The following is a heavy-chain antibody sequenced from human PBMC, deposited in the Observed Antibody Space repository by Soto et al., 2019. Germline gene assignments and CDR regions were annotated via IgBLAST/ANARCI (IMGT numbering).Heavy chain of an antibody. CDR1: GGAISTYY. Sequence: ETLSLTCTVSGGAISTYYWTWIRQPAGKGLEWIGRIYSSGSTKYNPSLQSRVTMSLDTSNNQFSLRLTSVTAADTAVYYCARGQRFSDWFDPWGQGTLVTVSS. CDR2: IYSSGST. D-gene: IGHD3-3*01. CDR3: ARGQRFSDWFDP. J-gene: IGHJ5*02. V-gene: IGHV4-4*07.